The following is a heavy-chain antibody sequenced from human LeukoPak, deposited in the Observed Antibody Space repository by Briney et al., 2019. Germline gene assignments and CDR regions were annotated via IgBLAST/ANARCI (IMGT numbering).Heavy chain of an antibody. V-gene: IGHV4-39*07. CDR2: MYYRGST. J-gene: IGHJ2*01. Sequence: SETLSLTCTVSGGSISSDNYYWGWIRQPPGKGLEWIGSMYYRGSTYYNPSLKSRVTISVDTSQNQFSLKLSSVTAADTAVYYCARDTVITTYFDVWGRGTLVTVSS. CDR3: ARDTVITTYFDV. D-gene: IGHD4-17*01. CDR1: GGSISSDNYY.